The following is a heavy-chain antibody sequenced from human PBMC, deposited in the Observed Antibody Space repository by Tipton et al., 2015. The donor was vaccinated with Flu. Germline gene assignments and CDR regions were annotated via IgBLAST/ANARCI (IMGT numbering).Heavy chain of an antibody. V-gene: IGHV3-48*03. CDR2: ISSSDSTI. CDR1: GFTFSSYE. D-gene: IGHD3-16*02. J-gene: IGHJ4*02. Sequence: SLRLSCAASGFTFSSYEMNWVRQAPGKGLERVSYISSSDSTIYYADSVKGRFTISRDNAKNSLYLQMNSLRAEDTAVYYCARRGVGRRGYDYVWGSYRVYWGQGTLVTVSS. CDR3: ARRGVGRRGYDYVWGSYRVY.